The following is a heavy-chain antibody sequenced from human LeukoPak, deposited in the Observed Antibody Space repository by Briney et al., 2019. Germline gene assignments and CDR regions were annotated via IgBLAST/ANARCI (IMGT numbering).Heavy chain of an antibody. V-gene: IGHV3-23*01. CDR1: GFTFSSYA. CDR3: AKPGYSSSWVFDY. J-gene: IGHJ4*02. Sequence: GGSLRLSCAASGFTFSSYAMSWVRQAPGKGLEWVSAISGSGGSTYFADSVKGRFTISRDNSKNTLYLQMNSLRAEDKAVYYCAKPGYSSSWVFDYWGQGTLVTVSS. CDR2: ISGSGGST. D-gene: IGHD6-13*01.